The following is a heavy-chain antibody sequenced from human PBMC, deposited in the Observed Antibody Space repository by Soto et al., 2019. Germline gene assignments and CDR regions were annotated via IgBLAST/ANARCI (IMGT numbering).Heavy chain of an antibody. J-gene: IGHJ4*02. Sequence: PGGSLRLSCAASGFSFNTFDVSWVRQAPGKGLEWVSVILGRDDTTYYADSVKGRFTISRDTFKNTLHLQMNSLRVEDTALYFCTKGAWLDYWGQGTLVTVSS. CDR1: GFSFNTFD. CDR3: TKGAWLDY. D-gene: IGHD5-12*01. CDR2: ILGRDDTT. V-gene: IGHV3-23*01.